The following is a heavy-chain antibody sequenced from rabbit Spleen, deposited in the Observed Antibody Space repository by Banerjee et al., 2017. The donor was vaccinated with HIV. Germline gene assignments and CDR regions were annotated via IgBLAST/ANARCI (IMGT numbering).Heavy chain of an antibody. CDR1: GFTLSSYY. V-gene: IGHV1S7*01. CDR2: IDPVFGIT. CDR3: AKGPGMISGL. Sequence: QLEESGGGLVQPGGSLKLSCKASGFTLSSYYMNWVRQAPGKGLEWIGYIDPVFGITYYANRVNGRFSISRENAQNTVFLQMTSLTAADTATYFCAKGPGMISGLWGPGTLVTVS. J-gene: IGHJ4*01. D-gene: IGHD5-1*01.